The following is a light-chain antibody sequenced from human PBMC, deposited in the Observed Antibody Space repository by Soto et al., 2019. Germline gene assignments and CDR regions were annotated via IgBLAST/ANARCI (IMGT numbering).Light chain of an antibody. J-gene: IGKJ2*01. CDR3: QQYDRSLLYT. V-gene: IGKV3-20*01. CDR1: QSVSSSY. CDR2: GAS. Sequence: EIVLTQSPGTLSLSPGERATLSCRASQSVSSSYLAWYQQKPGQAPRLLIYGASSRATGIPDRFSGSGSGTDFTLTISRLEPEDFAVYYCQQYDRSLLYTFGQGTKLEIK.